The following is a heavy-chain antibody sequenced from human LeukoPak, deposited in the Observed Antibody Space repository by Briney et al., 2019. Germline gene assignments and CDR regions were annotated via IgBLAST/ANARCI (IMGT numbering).Heavy chain of an antibody. J-gene: IGHJ1*01. D-gene: IGHD4-17*01. CDR1: GFSFSSYW. CDR3: ATDQDHGYFRH. V-gene: IGHV3-7*01. CDR2: IKEDGSEK. Sequence: GGSLRLSCVVSGFSFSSYWMSWVRQAPGKEPEWVANIKEDGSEKYCEDSVRGRFTISRGNAKNTLFLDMNSLRAEDTAVFYCATDQDHGYFRHWGQGSLVTVSS.